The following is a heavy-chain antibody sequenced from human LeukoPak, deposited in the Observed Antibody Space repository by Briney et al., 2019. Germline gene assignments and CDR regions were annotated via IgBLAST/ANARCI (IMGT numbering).Heavy chain of an antibody. CDR3: ARYSSSWYGTFDY. V-gene: IGHV3-33*08. CDR2: IWYDGSNK. J-gene: IGHJ4*02. Sequence: PGGSLRLSCAASGFIFSNYGIYWVRQAPGKGLEWVAVIWYDGSNKYYADSVKGRFTISRDNSKNTLYLQMNSLRAEDTAVYYCARYSSSWYGTFDYWGQGTLVTVSS. D-gene: IGHD6-13*01. CDR1: GFIFSNYG.